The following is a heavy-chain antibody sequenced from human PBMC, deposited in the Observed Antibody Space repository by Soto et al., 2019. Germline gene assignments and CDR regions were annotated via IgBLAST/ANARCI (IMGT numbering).Heavy chain of an antibody. J-gene: IGHJ4*02. Sequence: GESLKISCKGSGYSFASFWISWVRQKPCKCLEWMGSIDPSDSSTYYGPSFRGLVTISADKSITTAYLQWSSLRASDTAICYCAFLDTSLHFDSWGQATPVTVSS. CDR3: AFLDTSLHFDS. CDR1: GYSFASFW. CDR2: IDPSDSST. V-gene: IGHV5-10-1*01. D-gene: IGHD5-18*01.